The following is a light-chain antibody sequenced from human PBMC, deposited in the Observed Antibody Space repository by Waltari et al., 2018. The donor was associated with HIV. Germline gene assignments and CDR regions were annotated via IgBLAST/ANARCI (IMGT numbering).Light chain of an antibody. CDR3: QQYNNWPPWT. CDR1: QSFSSN. V-gene: IGKV3-15*01. CDR2: DAS. J-gene: IGKJ1*01. Sequence: EVVMTQSPATLSVSPGERVTLSCRASQSFSSNLAWYQQTPGQAPRLLIYDASTRASGVPARFSGSGSGTDFTLTITSLQSEDFAVYYCQQYNNWPPWTFGQGTRVQIK.